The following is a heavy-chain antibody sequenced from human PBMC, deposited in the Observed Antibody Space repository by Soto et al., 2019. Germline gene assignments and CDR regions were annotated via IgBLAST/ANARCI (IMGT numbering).Heavy chain of an antibody. Sequence: QVQLQESGPGLVKPSQTLSLTCAVSGASLSSGGYYWSWIRQYPGRGLEWIGYIYFSGSTHYNPSLQSRVSISEDTSKNHFSLRLSSVTAADTAVYYCASGTDSSGYYLSGADWFDPWGQGTLVTVSS. CDR3: ASGTDSSGYYLSGADWFDP. J-gene: IGHJ5*02. V-gene: IGHV4-31*11. CDR2: IYFSGST. CDR1: GASLSSGGYY. D-gene: IGHD3-22*01.